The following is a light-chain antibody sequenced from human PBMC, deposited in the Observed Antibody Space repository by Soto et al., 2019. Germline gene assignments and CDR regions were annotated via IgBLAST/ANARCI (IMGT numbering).Light chain of an antibody. CDR1: SSDVGGYNY. CDR2: DVS. Sequence: QSALTQPASVSGSPAQSITISCTGTSSDVGGYNYVSWYQQHPGKAPKLMIYDVSSRPSGVSNRFSGSKSGNTASLTISGLQAEDEADYYCSSYTSSSTLVVFGTGTKVTVL. V-gene: IGLV2-14*01. J-gene: IGLJ1*01. CDR3: SSYTSSSTLVV.